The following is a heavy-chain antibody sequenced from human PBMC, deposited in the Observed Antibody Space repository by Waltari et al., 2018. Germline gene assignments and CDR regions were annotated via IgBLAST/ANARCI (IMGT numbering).Heavy chain of an antibody. J-gene: IGHJ6*02. V-gene: IGHV3-21*01. CDR2: ISSSSSYI. Sequence: EVQLVESGGGLVKPGGSLSLSCAASGFTFSSYSIHWVRHAPGKGLKLVSSISSSSSYIYYADSVKGLFTISRDNAKNSLYLQMNSLRAEDTAVYYCARDRWDTIFGVVIGNYYYGMDVWGQGTTVTVSS. CDR3: ARDRWDTIFGVVIGNYYYGMDV. D-gene: IGHD3-3*01. CDR1: GFTFSSYS.